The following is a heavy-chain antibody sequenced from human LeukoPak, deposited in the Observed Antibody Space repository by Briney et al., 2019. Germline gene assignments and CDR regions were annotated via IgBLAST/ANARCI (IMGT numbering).Heavy chain of an antibody. D-gene: IGHD6-19*01. CDR1: GGSISSYY. CDR2: IYYSGST. Sequence: ASETLSLTCTVSGGSISSYYWSWIRQPPGKGLEWIGYIYYSGSTNYNPSLKSRVTISVDTSTNQFSLKLSSVTAADAAVYYCARTSSGWYDYWGQGTLVTVSS. J-gene: IGHJ4*02. V-gene: IGHV4-59*08. CDR3: ARTSSGWYDY.